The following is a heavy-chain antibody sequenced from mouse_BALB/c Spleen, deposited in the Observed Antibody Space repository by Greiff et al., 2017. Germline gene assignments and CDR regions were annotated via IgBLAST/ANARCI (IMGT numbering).Heavy chain of an antibody. CDR3: ARADPYAMDY. Sequence: EVMLVESGGGLVQPGGSRKLSCAASGFTFSSFGMHWVRQAPEKGLEWVAYISSGSSTIYYADTVKGRFTISRDNPKNTLFLQMTSLRSEDTAMYYCARADPYAMDYWGKGTSVTVSS. CDR1: GFTFSSFG. V-gene: IGHV5-17*02. CDR2: ISSGSSTI. J-gene: IGHJ4*01.